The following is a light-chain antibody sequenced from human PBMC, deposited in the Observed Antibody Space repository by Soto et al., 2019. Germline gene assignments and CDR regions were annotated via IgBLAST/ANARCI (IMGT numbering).Light chain of an antibody. V-gene: IGKV3-11*01. Sequence: EIVLTQSPATLSLSPGEGATLSCRASQTISNYLAWYQQRPGQAPRILIYDASNRATGIPARFSGSGSGTDFTLTISSLEPEDFAVYYCQQRSDWPRWTFGQGTKVEIK. CDR2: DAS. CDR3: QQRSDWPRWT. CDR1: QTISNY. J-gene: IGKJ1*01.